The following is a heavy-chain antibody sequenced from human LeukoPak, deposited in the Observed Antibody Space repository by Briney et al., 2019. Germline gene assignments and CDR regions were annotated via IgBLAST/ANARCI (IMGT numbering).Heavy chain of an antibody. D-gene: IGHD2-8*01. CDR3: ARPATYCTTISCPPHFDH. CDR2: VDHSGDT. Sequence: SETLSLTCTVSGDSISSSSYYWGWIRQPPGKGLEWIGEVDHSGDTTYNPSLRSRVNISLDKSKSQFSLKLSSVTAADTAVYYCARPATYCTTISCPPHFDHWGQGTLVTVSS. J-gene: IGHJ4*02. V-gene: IGHV4-39*01. CDR1: GDSISSSSYY.